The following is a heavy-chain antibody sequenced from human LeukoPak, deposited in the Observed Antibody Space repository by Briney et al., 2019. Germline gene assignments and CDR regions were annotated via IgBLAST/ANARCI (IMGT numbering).Heavy chain of an antibody. CDR2: IVVGSGNT. CDR1: GFTFTSSA. J-gene: IGHJ4*02. D-gene: IGHD1-26*01. Sequence: GAPVKVSCKASGFTFTSSAMQWVRQARGQRLEWIGWIVVGSGNTNYAQKFQERVTITRDMSTSTAYMELSSLRSEDTAVYYCTTAPWGVGATTNTRLHWGQGTLVTVSS. CDR3: TTAPWGVGATTNTRLH. V-gene: IGHV1-58*02.